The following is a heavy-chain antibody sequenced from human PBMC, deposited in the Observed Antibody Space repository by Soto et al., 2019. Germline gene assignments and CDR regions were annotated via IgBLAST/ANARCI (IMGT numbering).Heavy chain of an antibody. J-gene: IGHJ3*02. V-gene: IGHV1-2*02. CDR3: GRGGGVGVAGSAAFDM. CDR1: GYPVTAYY. CDR2: INPATGAA. D-gene: IGHD3-3*01. Sequence: QLHLVQSGAVVKKPGASVTVSCSASGYPVTAYYMHWVRQAPGRGLEWMGGINPATGAAKYTQTCQGRVTMTRNTSTSTVLMELSGLTSEDTAVCYFGRGGGVGVAGSAAFDMWGQGTVVTVSS.